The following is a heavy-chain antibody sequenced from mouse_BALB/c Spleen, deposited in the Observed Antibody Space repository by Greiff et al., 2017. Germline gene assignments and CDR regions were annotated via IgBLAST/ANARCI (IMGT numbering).Heavy chain of an antibody. CDR2: IYPGNSDT. V-gene: IGHV1-5*01. J-gene: IGHJ3*01. D-gene: IGHD1-1*01. CDR1: GYTFTSYW. CDR3: TRTYGSSYRAWFAY. Sequence: VQLQQSGTVLARPGASVKMSCKASGYTFTSYWMHWVKQRPGQGLEWIGAIYPGNSDTSYNQKFKGKAKLTAVTSTSTAYMELSSLTNEDSAVYYCTRTYGSSYRAWFAYWGQGTLVTVSA.